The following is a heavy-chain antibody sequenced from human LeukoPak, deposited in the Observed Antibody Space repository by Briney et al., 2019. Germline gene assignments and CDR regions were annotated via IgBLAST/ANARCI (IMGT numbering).Heavy chain of an antibody. Sequence: GASVKVSCKASGYTFTGNYIHWVRQAPGQGLEWMGWINPNSGGTNYAQKFQGRVTMTRDTSISTAYMELSRVRSDDTAAYYCVRDDYDYWGQGTLVTVSS. V-gene: IGHV1-2*02. CDR2: INPNSGGT. D-gene: IGHD3-16*01. CDR3: VRDDYDY. J-gene: IGHJ4*02. CDR1: GYTFTGNY.